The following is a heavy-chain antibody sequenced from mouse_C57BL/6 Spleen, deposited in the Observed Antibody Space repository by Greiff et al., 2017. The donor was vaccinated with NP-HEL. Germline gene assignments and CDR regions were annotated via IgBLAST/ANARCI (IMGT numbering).Heavy chain of an antibody. CDR1: GFTFSSYA. CDR3: ARDRDYYGNSDAMDY. CDR2: ISDGGSYT. Sequence: EVKLMESGGGLVKPGGSLKLSCAASGFTFSSYAMSWVRQTPEKRLEWVATISDGGSYTYYPDNVKGRFTISRDNAKNNLYLQMSHLKSEDTAMYYCARDRDYYGNSDAMDYWGQGTSVTVSS. V-gene: IGHV5-4*01. J-gene: IGHJ4*01. D-gene: IGHD2-1*01.